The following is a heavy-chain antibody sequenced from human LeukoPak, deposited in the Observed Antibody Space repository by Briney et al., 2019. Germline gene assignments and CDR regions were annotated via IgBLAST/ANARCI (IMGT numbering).Heavy chain of an antibody. CDR2: IYHSGST. CDR3: ARIICSSTRCYRRGTFDI. J-gene: IGHJ3*02. Sequence: SETLSLTCAVSGYSFSSGYYWGWIRQPPGKGLEWIGAIYHSGSTYYNSSLKSRVTISVDTSKNQFSLKLSSVTAADTAVYYCARIICSSTRCYRRGTFDIWGQGTMVTVSS. D-gene: IGHD2-2*02. CDR1: GYSFSSGYY. V-gene: IGHV4-38-2*01.